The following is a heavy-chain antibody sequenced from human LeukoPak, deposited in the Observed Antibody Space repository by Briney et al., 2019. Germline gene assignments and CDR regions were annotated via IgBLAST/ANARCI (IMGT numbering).Heavy chain of an antibody. V-gene: IGHV3-30*02. J-gene: IGHJ6*04. D-gene: IGHD3-10*02. CDR3: AELGITMIGGV. CDR1: GFTFSSYG. CDR2: IPYDGDNK. Sequence: GGSLRLSCAASGFTFSSYGMHWVRQAPGKGLEYVAFIPYDGDNKYYVDSVKGRFTISRDNAKNSLYLQMNSLRAEDTAVYYCAELGITMIGGVWGKGTTVTISS.